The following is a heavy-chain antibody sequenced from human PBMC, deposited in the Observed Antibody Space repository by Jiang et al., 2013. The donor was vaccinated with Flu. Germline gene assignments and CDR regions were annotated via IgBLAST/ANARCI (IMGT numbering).Heavy chain of an antibody. Sequence: GSGLVKPSETLSLTCTVSGGSINGFFWGWIRQAPGKGLEWIGYVHYTGGGNTDYSSTLRSRVTISVDTSKNQFSLDLKSVTAADTAVYYCARARAPEVAATYFDYVGPGIPGHRLL. CDR3: ARARAPEVAATYFDY. CDR1: GGSINGFF. J-gene: IGHJ4*02. V-gene: IGHV4-59*01. D-gene: IGHD6-13*01. CDR2: VHYTGGGNT.